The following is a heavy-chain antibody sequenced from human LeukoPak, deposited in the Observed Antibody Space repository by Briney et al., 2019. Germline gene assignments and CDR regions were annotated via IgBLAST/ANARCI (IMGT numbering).Heavy chain of an antibody. CDR1: GYTFTSYG. CDR3: ARVTRILGPTPTNFDC. V-gene: IGHV1-18*01. CDR2: ISAYNGNT. D-gene: IGHD1-26*01. J-gene: IGHJ4*02. Sequence: ASVKVSCKPSGYTFTSYGITGVRQAPGQGLEWMGLISAYNGNTKYAQNFQGRVTMTTDTSTTTAYMELRSLRSDDTAVYYCARVTRILGPTPTNFDCWGQGTLVTVSS.